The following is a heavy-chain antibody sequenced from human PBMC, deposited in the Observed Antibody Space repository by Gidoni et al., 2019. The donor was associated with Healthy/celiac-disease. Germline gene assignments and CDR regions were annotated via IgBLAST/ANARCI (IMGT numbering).Heavy chain of an antibody. CDR2: ISYDGSTK. CDR1: ACTCCSHG. J-gene: IGHJ6*02. D-gene: IGHD5-12*01. CDR3: VKVTGDGYKYYYGMDV. Sequence: QVPRVEGGGGVVEPGRALRLACAASACTCCSHGVQWVRQTPRRGMHWVRQAPGKGLAFVAVISYDGSTKYYADYVKGRFTISRDNSKTTLYLQLHSLRAEDTAVYYCVKVTGDGYKYYYGMDVWGQGTTVTVSS. V-gene: IGHV3-30*18.